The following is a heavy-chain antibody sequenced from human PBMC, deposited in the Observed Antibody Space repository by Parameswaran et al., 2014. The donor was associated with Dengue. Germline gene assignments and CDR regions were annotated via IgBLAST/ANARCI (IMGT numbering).Heavy chain of an antibody. D-gene: IGHD2-21*02. J-gene: IGHJ2*01. CDR3: AREGDVYCGDDCHWYFDL. CDR2: IIPMLGIT. V-gene: IGHV1-69*04. Sequence: SWVRQAPGQGLEWMGRIIPMLGITHYAQKFQGRVTITADKSMTTADMELSSLGSEDTAVYYCAREGDVYCGDDCHWYFDLWGRGTLVTVSS.